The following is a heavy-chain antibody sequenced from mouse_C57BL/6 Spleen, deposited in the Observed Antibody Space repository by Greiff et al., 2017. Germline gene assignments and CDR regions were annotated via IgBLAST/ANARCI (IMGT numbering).Heavy chain of an antibody. D-gene: IGHD2-4*01. V-gene: IGHV2-2*01. CDR1: GFSLTSYG. J-gene: IGHJ1*03. CDR3: ARIYDYDNWYFDV. CDR2: IWSGGST. Sequence: VKLQQSGPGLVQPSQSLSITCTVSGFSLTSYGVHWVRQSPGKGLEWLGVIWSGGSTDYNAAFISRLSISKDNSKSQVFFKMNSLQADDTAIYYCARIYDYDNWYFDVWGTGTTVTVSS.